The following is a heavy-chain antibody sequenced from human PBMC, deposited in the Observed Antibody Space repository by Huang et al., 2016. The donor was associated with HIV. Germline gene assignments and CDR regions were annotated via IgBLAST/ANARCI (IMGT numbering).Heavy chain of an antibody. CDR2: IDHSGST. Sequence: QVQLQQWGAGLLKPSETLSLTCAVYGGSFTGYYWSWFRQPPGQGLEWIGEIDHSGSTNYNPPLKSRVTMSVDTSKNQFSLKLISVTAADTAMYYCASGPYSARTLDFWGQGTLVTVSS. CDR1: GGSFTGYY. D-gene: IGHD6-6*01. CDR3: ASGPYSARTLDF. J-gene: IGHJ4*02. V-gene: IGHV4-34*01.